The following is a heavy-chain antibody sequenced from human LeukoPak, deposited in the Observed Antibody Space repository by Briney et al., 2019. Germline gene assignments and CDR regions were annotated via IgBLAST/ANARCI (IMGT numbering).Heavy chain of an antibody. CDR3: AKDTRRYCSSTSCYTHFDY. D-gene: IGHD2-2*02. CDR1: GFTFDDYA. Sequence: PGGSLRLSCAASGFTFDDYAVPWVRQAPGKGLAWVSGISWNSGSIGYADSVKGRFTISRDNAKNSLYLQMNSLRAEDTALYYCAKDTRRYCSSTSCYTHFDYWGQGTLVTVSS. J-gene: IGHJ4*02. V-gene: IGHV3-9*01. CDR2: ISWNSGSI.